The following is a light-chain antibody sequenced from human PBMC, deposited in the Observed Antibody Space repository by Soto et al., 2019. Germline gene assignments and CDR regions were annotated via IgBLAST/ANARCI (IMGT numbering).Light chain of an antibody. CDR3: QQRCNSPQT. J-gene: IGKJ1*01. V-gene: IGKV3-11*01. Sequence: EIVLTQSPATLSLSPGERATLSCRASQSVSSYLAWYQQKPGQAPRLLIYDASNRATSIPARFSGRGSGTSFTLTITTLDPPDFPVYYFQQRCNSPQTFGQRTKVPIK. CDR1: QSVSSY. CDR2: DAS.